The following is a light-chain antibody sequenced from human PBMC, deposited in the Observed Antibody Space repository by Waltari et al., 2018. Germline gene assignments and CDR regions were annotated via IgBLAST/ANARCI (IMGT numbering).Light chain of an antibody. CDR2: DIN. Sequence: QSVLTQPRSVSGSPGQSVTISCIGTSGDVGGYNYVSWYQHHSGQAPKLIIYDINKRPSGVPDRFSDSRSGNTASLTISRLQAEDEADYYCSSYAGSDTFVVLGGGTKVTVL. CDR3: SSYAGSDTFVV. CDR1: SGDVGGYNY. V-gene: IGLV2-11*01. J-gene: IGLJ2*01.